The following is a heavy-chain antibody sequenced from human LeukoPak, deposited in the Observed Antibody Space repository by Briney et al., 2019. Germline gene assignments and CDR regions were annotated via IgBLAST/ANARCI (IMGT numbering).Heavy chain of an antibody. V-gene: IGHV3-30*01. CDR3: ARSTGDCSGGTYYSDFDC. CDR1: GFSFSYYA. Sequence: GGSLRLSCAASGFSFSYYAMHWVRQAPGKGLEGVAVISNNGTNKYYADSVKGRFTISRDNSKNTLYLQMNSLRAEDTAVYYCARSTGDCSGGTYYSDFDCWGQGTLVTVSS. D-gene: IGHD2-15*01. J-gene: IGHJ4*02. CDR2: ISNNGTNK.